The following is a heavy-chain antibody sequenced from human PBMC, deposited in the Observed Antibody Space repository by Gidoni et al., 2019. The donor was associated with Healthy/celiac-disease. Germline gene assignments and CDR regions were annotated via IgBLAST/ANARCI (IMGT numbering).Heavy chain of an antibody. CDR3: AQLTIFDAAAATQATDYFDY. V-gene: IGHV3-30*02. Sequence: QVQLVESGGGVVQPGGSLRLSCAASGFTFSSYGMHWVRQAPGKGLEWVAFIRYDGSNKYYADSVKGRFTISRDNSKNTLYLQMNSLRAEDTAVYYCAQLTIFDAAAATQATDYFDYWGQGTLVTVSS. D-gene: IGHD3-3*01. CDR1: GFTFSSYG. J-gene: IGHJ4*02. CDR2: IRYDGSNK.